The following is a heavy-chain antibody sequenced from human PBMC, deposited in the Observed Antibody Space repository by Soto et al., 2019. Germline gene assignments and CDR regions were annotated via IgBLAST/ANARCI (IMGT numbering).Heavy chain of an antibody. CDR1: GFTFSIYS. Sequence: GGSLRLSCAASGFTFSIYSMNWVRQAPGKGLEWVSSISSSSSYIYYADSVKGRFTISRDNAKNSLYLQMNSLRAEDTAVYYCARLSTNTAMVPGGQGTLVTVSS. CDR3: ARLSTNTAMVP. V-gene: IGHV3-21*01. CDR2: ISSSSSYI. D-gene: IGHD5-18*01. J-gene: IGHJ5*02.